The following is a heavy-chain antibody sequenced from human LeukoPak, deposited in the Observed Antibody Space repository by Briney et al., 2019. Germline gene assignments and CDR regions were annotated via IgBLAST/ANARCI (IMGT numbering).Heavy chain of an antibody. V-gene: IGHV3-33*01. Sequence: GSLRLSCAASGFTFSSYGMHWVRQAPGKGLEWVAVIWYDGSNKYYADSVKGRFTISRDNSKNTLYLQMNSLRAEDTAVYYCASLVVPAAPYVPFDYWGQGTLVTVSS. D-gene: IGHD2-2*01. CDR2: IWYDGSNK. CDR1: GFTFSSYG. CDR3: ASLVVPAAPYVPFDY. J-gene: IGHJ4*02.